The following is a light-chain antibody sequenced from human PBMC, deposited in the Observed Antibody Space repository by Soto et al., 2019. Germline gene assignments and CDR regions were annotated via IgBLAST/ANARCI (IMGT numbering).Light chain of an antibody. V-gene: IGLV2-14*03. Sequence: QSALTQPASVSGSPGQSITISCTGTSSDIGGYNYVSWYQQHPGKAPKLMICEVSNRPSGVSNRFSGSKSGNTASLTISGLQAEDEADYYCSSYTSSTTWVSGGGTKLTVL. J-gene: IGLJ3*02. CDR2: EVS. CDR1: SSDIGGYNY. CDR3: SSYTSSTTWV.